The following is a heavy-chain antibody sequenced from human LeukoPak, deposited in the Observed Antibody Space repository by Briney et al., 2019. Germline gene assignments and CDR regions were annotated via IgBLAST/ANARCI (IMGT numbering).Heavy chain of an antibody. V-gene: IGHV4-4*02. CDR1: GGSITNTNY. Sequence: SETLSLTCGVSGGSITNTNYWTRVRQPLGKGLEWIGEVNLQGSTNYNPSLMGRVAISVDKSENHISLQLTSVTAADTAVYYCAREGGPYRPLDYSGQGTLVTVSS. CDR2: VNLQGST. CDR3: AREGGPYRPLDY. J-gene: IGHJ4*02.